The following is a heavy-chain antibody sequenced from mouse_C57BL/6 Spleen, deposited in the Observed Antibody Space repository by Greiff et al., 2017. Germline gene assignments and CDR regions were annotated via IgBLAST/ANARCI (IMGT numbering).Heavy chain of an antibody. CDR2: ISNLAYSI. J-gene: IGHJ4*01. V-gene: IGHV5-15*01. D-gene: IGHD2-4*01. CDR3: ARRDYDDAMDY. Sequence: EVHLVESGGGLVQPGGSLKLSCAASGFTFSDYGMAWVRQAPREGPEWVAFISNLAYSIYYADTVTGRFTISRENAKNTLYLEMSSLRSEDTAMYYCARRDYDDAMDYWGQGTSVTVSS. CDR1: GFTFSDYG.